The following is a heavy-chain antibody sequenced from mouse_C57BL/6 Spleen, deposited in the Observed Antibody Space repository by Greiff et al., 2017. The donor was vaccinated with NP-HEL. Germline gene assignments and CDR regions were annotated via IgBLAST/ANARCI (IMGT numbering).Heavy chain of an antibody. CDR2: INPNYGTT. V-gene: IGHV1-39*01. CDR3: ARSATVVAKGYFDY. Sequence: EVKLVESGPELVKPGASVKISCKASGYSFTDYNMNWVKQSNGKSLEWIGVINPNYGTTSYNQKFKGKATLTVDQSSSTAYMQLNSLTSEDSAVYYCARSATVVAKGYFDYWGQGTTLTVSS. CDR1: GYSFTDYN. D-gene: IGHD1-1*01. J-gene: IGHJ2*01.